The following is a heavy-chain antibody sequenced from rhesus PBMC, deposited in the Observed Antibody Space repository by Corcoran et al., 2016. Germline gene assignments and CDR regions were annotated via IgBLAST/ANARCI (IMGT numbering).Heavy chain of an antibody. V-gene: IGHV4-122*02. Sequence: QVQLQESGPGLVKPSETLSLTCAVSGGSISSGYYYWSWIRQPPGKGLEWMGYIPYRGSTSYNPALKSRVTISRDTSKNQFSLKLSSVTAADTAVYYCARMGRYNRFDVWGAGVLVTVSS. CDR1: GGSISSGYYY. D-gene: IGHD3-34*01. CDR3: ARMGRYNRFDV. CDR2: IPYRGST. J-gene: IGHJ5-1*01.